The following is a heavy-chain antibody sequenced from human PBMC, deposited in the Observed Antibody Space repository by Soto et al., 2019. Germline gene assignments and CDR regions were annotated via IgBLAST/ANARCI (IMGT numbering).Heavy chain of an antibody. D-gene: IGHD5-12*01. CDR2: INHSGST. CDR1: GGSFSGYY. CDR3: EREARYSGYDP. V-gene: IGHV4-34*01. J-gene: IGHJ5*02. Sequence: PSETLSLTCAVYGGSFSGYYWSWIRQPPGKGLEWIGEINHSGSTNYNPSLKSRVTISVDTSKNQFSLKLSSVTAADTAVYYCEREARYSGYDPWGQGTMVTVSS.